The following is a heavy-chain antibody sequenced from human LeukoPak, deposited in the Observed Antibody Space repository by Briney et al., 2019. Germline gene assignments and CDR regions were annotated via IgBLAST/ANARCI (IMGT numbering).Heavy chain of an antibody. Sequence: PGGSLRLSCAASGFTFSSYGMTWVRQAPGKGLEGVSYISSSSSTIYYADSVKGRFTISRDNAKNSLYLQLNSLRVEDTAVYYCARVPGTVYYDYMDVWGIGTTVTVAS. CDR1: GFTFSSYG. D-gene: IGHD4-11*01. V-gene: IGHV3-48*01. CDR2: ISSSSSTI. CDR3: ARVPGTVYYDYMDV. J-gene: IGHJ6*03.